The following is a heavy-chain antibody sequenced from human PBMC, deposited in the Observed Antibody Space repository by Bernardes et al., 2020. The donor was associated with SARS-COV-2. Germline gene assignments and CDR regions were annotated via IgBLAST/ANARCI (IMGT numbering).Heavy chain of an antibody. V-gene: IGHV3-23*01. CDR3: AKTHQYNWVVFDY. J-gene: IGHJ4*02. CDR2: VSASGADT. D-gene: IGHD1-20*01. CDR1: GFIFSKYA. Sequence: GGSLRLSCAASGFIFSKYAMTWVRQAPGKGLEWVSIVSASGADTYSADSLKGRFTISRDNSKNTLYLQMNSLRADDTAVYYCAKTHQYNWVVFDYWGQGTLVTVSS.